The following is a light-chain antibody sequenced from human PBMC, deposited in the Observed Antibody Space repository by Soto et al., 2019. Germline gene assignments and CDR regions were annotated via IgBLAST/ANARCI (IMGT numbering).Light chain of an antibody. V-gene: IGKV1-5*01. CDR1: ENSSSW. CDR2: DAS. CDR3: QQYNSYSGT. Sequence: IRMTESPSTLSASIGDRVTITCLDHENSSSWLAWDQQKPGKAPKLLIYDASNLETGVPSRFSGSGSGTEFTLTISSLQPDDFATYYCQQYNSYSGTFGQGTKV. J-gene: IGKJ1*01.